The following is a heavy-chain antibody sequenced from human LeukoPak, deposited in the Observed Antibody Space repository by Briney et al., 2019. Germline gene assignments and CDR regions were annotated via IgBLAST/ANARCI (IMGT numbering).Heavy chain of an antibody. J-gene: IGHJ4*02. CDR3: ARDQAFLTTFDY. V-gene: IGHV4-38-2*02. CDR1: GYSISSGDY. Sequence: PSETLSLTCAVSGYSISSGDYWGWIRQPPGKGLEWIGSIYHSGSTYYNPSLKSRVTISVDTSKNQFSLKLSSVTAADTAVYYCARDQAFLTTFDYWGQGTLVTVSS. D-gene: IGHD4-11*01. CDR2: IYHSGST.